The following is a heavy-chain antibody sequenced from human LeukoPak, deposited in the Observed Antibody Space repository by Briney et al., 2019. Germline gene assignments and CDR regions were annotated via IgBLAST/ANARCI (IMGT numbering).Heavy chain of an antibody. V-gene: IGHV1-8*01. D-gene: IGHD4-11*01. CDR2: MNPNSGNT. J-gene: IGHJ5*02. Sequence: GASVKVSCKASGYTFTSYDINWVRQATGQGLEWMGWMNPNSGNTGYAQKFQGRVTMTRNTSISTAYMELSSLRSEDTAVYYSALQEEGDYKDWFDPWGQGTLVTVSS. CDR1: GYTFTSYD. CDR3: ALQEEGDYKDWFDP.